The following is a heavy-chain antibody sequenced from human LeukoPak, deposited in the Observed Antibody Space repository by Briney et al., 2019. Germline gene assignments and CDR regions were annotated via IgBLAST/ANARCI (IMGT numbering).Heavy chain of an antibody. CDR3: ASSVGSTDY. D-gene: IGHD1-26*01. Sequence: SETLSLTCAVYGESLSKYYWTWIRQSPGRGLEWIGEINHRGSTNLNPSLKSRVTLSVDTSKHQFSLKLSSMTAADAAVYYCASSVGSTDYWGQGTLVTVSS. J-gene: IGHJ4*02. CDR1: GESLSKYY. V-gene: IGHV4-34*01. CDR2: INHRGST.